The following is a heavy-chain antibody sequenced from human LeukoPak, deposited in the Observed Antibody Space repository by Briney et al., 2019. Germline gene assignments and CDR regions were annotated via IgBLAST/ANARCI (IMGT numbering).Heavy chain of an antibody. J-gene: IGHJ4*02. CDR3: ARGLAAAGLCFDY. Sequence: GGSLRLSCAASGFTVSSNYMTWVRQAPGEGLEWVSVVYTGGSTYSADSVKGRFTISRDNSKNTLYLQMNSLRAEDTAVYYCARGLAAAGLCFDYWGQGTLVTVSS. CDR2: VYTGGST. D-gene: IGHD6-13*01. V-gene: IGHV3-53*01. CDR1: GFTVSSNY.